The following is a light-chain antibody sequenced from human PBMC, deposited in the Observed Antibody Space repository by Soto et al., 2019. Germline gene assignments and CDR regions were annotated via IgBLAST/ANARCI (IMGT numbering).Light chain of an antibody. J-gene: IGLJ2*01. CDR3: GTWDSSLSAVV. CDR1: TSNIGDNY. Sequence: QAVVTQPPAVSAAPGQKLTISCAGTTSNIGDNYVSWYQQVPGAAPKLLRYDNDKRPSGIPDRFSGSKSGTSATLGITGLQTGDEADYYCGTWDSSLSAVVFGGGTKLTVL. V-gene: IGLV1-51*01. CDR2: DND.